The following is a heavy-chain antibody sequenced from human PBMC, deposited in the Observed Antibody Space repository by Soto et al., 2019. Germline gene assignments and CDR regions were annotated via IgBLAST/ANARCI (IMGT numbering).Heavy chain of an antibody. CDR2: INHSGST. J-gene: IGHJ4*02. V-gene: IGHV4-34*01. D-gene: IGHD6-13*01. CDR3: ARGREGYSCGWYVD. Sequence: QVQLQQWGAGLLKPSETLSRTCAVYGGSFSGYYWSWIRQPPGKGLEWIGEINHSGSTNYNPSLKSRVTITVDTSKNQVSLKLSSVTAADTAVYYCARGREGYSCGWYVDWGQGTLVTVSS. CDR1: GGSFSGYY.